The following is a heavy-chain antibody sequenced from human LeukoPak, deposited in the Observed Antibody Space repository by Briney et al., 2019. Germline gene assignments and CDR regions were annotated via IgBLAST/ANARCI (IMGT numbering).Heavy chain of an antibody. CDR1: GYTFTSYA. Sequence: ASVKVSCKASGYTFTSYAMNWVRQAPGQGLEWMGWINTNTGNPTYAQGLTGRFVFSLDTSVSTAYLQISSLKAEDTAVYYCARVEALYDYVWGSYRYGDAFDIWGQGTMVTVSS. V-gene: IGHV7-4-1*02. J-gene: IGHJ3*02. CDR3: ARVEALYDYVWGSYRYGDAFDI. CDR2: INTNTGNP. D-gene: IGHD3-16*02.